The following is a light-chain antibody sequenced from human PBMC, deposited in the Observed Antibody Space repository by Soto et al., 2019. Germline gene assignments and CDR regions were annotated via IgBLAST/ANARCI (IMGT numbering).Light chain of an antibody. CDR1: PSISGTY. V-gene: IGKV3-20*01. CDR3: QHYLSPPVT. J-gene: IGKJ4*01. Sequence: EVVLTQSPGTLSLSPGDRATLSCRASPSISGTYLAWYQHKPGQAPRLLIYGASNRATGIPDRFRGSGSGTDFTLTITRLEPEDFAVYYCQHYLSPPVTFGGGTKVDIK. CDR2: GAS.